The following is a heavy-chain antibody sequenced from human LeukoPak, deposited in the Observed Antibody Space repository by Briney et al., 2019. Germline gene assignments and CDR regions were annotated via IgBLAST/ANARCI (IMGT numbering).Heavy chain of an antibody. CDR1: GFTFNNYW. CDR3: ASERGYYESRGYYYYYGMDV. D-gene: IGHD3-22*01. J-gene: IGHJ6*02. V-gene: IGHV3-7*01. CDR2: IKQDGSEK. Sequence: GGSLRLSCAASGFTFNNYWMSWVRQAPGKGLEWVANIKQDGSEKYYVDSVKGRFTISRDNAKNSLYLQMNSLRAEDTAVYYCASERGYYESRGYYYYYGMDVWGQGTTVTVSS.